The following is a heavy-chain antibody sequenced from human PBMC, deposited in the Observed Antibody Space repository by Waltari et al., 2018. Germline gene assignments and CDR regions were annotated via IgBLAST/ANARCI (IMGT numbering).Heavy chain of an antibody. V-gene: IGHV4-34*01. CDR1: GGSFSGYS. CDR2: INHSGST. CDR3: ARVYCSSTSCYNAFDI. J-gene: IGHJ3*02. Sequence: QVQLQQWGAGLLKPSETLSLTCAVYGGSFSGYSWSWIPHPPGKGLEWIGEINHSGSTNYNPSLKSRVTISVDTSKNQFSLKLTSVTAADTAVYYCARVYCSSTSCYNAFDIWGQGTMVTVSS. D-gene: IGHD2-2*01.